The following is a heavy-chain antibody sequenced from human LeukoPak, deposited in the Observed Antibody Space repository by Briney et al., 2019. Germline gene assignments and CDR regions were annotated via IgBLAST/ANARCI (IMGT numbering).Heavy chain of an antibody. J-gene: IGHJ3*02. D-gene: IGHD1-26*01. Sequence: GESLKISCKGSGYIFTNYWIGLVRQMPGKGLEWMGIIYPGDSDTTYSPSFQGQVTISADKSISTAYLQWRSLKASDTAMYYCARQLVDDAFDIWGQGTMVTVSS. CDR1: GYIFTNYW. CDR2: IYPGDSDT. V-gene: IGHV5-51*01. CDR3: ARQLVDDAFDI.